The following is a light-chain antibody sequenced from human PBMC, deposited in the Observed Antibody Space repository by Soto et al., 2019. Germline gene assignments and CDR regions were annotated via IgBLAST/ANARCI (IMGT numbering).Light chain of an antibody. CDR2: DVT. Sequence: QSALTQPPSASGSPGQPVTISCTGTSSDVGGYNFVSWYQQYPGKAPKLMIYDVTKRPSGVPDRFSGSKSGNTASLTVSGLQAEDEADYYCSSYAGSNIWVFGTGTKLTVL. CDR3: SSYAGSNIWV. J-gene: IGLJ1*01. CDR1: SSDVGGYNF. V-gene: IGLV2-8*01.